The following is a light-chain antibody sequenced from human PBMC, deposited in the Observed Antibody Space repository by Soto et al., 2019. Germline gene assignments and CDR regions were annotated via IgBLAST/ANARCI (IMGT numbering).Light chain of an antibody. CDR3: SSYINYNTFVI. J-gene: IGLJ2*01. V-gene: IGLV2-14*02. CDR1: SSDVGIYNL. Sequence: QSALTQPASVSGSPGQSITISCTGTSSDVGIYNLVSWYQQHPGKAPKLMIYEGTRRPSGVSHRFSGSKSGNTASLTISGLQAEDEADYYCSSYINYNTFVIFGGGTKLTVL. CDR2: EGT.